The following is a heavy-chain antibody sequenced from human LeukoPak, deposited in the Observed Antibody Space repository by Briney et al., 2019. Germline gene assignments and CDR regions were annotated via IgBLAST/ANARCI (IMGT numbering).Heavy chain of an antibody. J-gene: IGHJ4*02. Sequence: ASVKVSCKASGYIFTGYYMHWVRQAPGQGLEWMGWINPNSGDTNYAQKFQGRVTMTRDTSISTAYMELSRLRSDDTAVYYCARDAYYYGSESYFFDFWGQGTLVTVSS. V-gene: IGHV1-2*02. CDR1: GYIFTGYY. CDR2: INPNSGDT. CDR3: ARDAYYYGSESYFFDF. D-gene: IGHD3-10*01.